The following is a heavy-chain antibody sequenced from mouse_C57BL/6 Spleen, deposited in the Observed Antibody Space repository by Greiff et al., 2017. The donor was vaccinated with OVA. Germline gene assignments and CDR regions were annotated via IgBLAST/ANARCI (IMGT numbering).Heavy chain of an antibody. CDR2: IHPSDSDT. CDR3: AIQIYYGNYENYAMDY. J-gene: IGHJ4*01. CDR1: GYTFTSYW. D-gene: IGHD2-1*01. Sequence: QVQLKQPGAELVKPGASVKVSCKASGYTFTSYWMHWVKQRPGQGLEWIGRIHPSDSDTNYNQKFKGKATLTVDKSSSTAYMQLSSLTSEDSAVYYCAIQIYYGNYENYAMDYWGQGTSVTVSS. V-gene: IGHV1-74*01.